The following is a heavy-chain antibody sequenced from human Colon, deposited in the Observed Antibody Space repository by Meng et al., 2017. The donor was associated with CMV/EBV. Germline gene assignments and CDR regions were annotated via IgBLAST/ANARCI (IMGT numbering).Heavy chain of an antibody. CDR2: IQSDGNT. Sequence: QLQLTESGPGLVRPSETLSLTCSFSGAPISNFFWSWIRQSAGMRLEWIGRIQSDGNTYYNPSLKSRVTVSQDTSKNQISLRLRSVTAADTAVYYCATGSGDFDHWGQGTLVTVSS. D-gene: IGHD1-26*01. J-gene: IGHJ4*02. CDR3: ATGSGDFDH. V-gene: IGHV4-4*07. CDR1: GAPISNFF.